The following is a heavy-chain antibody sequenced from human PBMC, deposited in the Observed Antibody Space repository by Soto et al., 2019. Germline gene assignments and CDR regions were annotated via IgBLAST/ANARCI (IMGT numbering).Heavy chain of an antibody. V-gene: IGHV3-73*01. CDR1: GFTFSGSA. CDR2: IRSKANSYAT. Sequence: GGSLRLSCAASGFTFSGSAMHWFRQASGKGLEWVGRIRSKANSYATAYAASVKGRFTISRDDSKNTAYLQMNSLKTEDTAVYYCTSHDTAVAGTVDYWGQGTLVTVSS. D-gene: IGHD6-19*01. J-gene: IGHJ4*02. CDR3: TSHDTAVAGTVDY.